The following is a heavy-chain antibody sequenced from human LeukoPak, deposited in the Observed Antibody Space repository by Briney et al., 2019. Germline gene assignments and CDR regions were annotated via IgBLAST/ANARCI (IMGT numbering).Heavy chain of an antibody. D-gene: IGHD2-21*01. CDR3: ARVRGAGDMWIDP. CDR2: IIPIFGTA. CDR1: GGTFSSYA. J-gene: IGHJ5*02. V-gene: IGHV1-69*05. Sequence: GASVKVSCKASGGTFSSYAISWVRQAPGQGLEWMGGIIPIFGTANYAQKFQGRGTMTTDESTSTAYMELSSLRSEDTAAYYCARVRGAGDMWIDPWGQGTLVTVSS.